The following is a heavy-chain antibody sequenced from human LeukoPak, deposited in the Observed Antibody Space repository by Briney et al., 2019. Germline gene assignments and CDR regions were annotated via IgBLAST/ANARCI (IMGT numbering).Heavy chain of an antibody. CDR1: GGSISRSSYY. Sequence: SETLSPTCTVSGGSISRSSYYWGWIRQPPGKGREWIGSIYYSGSTYYNPSLKSRVTISVDTSKNQFSLRLSSVTAADTAVYYCARHGYEWRLDIWGQGTMVTVSS. CDR2: IYYSGST. CDR3: ARHGYEWRLDI. J-gene: IGHJ3*02. V-gene: IGHV4-39*01. D-gene: IGHD2-2*01.